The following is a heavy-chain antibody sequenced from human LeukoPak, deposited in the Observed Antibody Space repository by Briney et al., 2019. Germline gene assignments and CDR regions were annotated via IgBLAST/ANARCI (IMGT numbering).Heavy chain of an antibody. J-gene: IGHJ5*02. CDR3: ARGRGWFDP. V-gene: IGHV4-59*01. Sequence: SETLSLTCTVSGGSISSYYWSWIRQPPGKGLEWIGYIYYSGSTNYNPSLKSRVTISVDKSKNQFSLRLSSVTAADAAVYYCARGRGWFDPWGQGTLVTVSS. CDR2: IYYSGST. CDR1: GGSISSYY. D-gene: IGHD3-16*01.